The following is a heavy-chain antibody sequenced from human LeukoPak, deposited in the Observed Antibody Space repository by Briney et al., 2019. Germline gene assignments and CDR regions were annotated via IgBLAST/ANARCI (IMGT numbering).Heavy chain of an antibody. J-gene: IGHJ4*02. CDR3: ARMPDSSSWLIDY. Sequence: PSETLSLTCTVSGVSISSYYWSWLRQPPGKGLEWIGYIYYSGSTNYNPSLKSRVTISVDTSKNQFSLKLSSVTAADTAVYYCARMPDSSSWLIDYWGQGTLVTVSS. CDR2: IYYSGST. D-gene: IGHD6-13*01. V-gene: IGHV4-59*01. CDR1: GVSISSYY.